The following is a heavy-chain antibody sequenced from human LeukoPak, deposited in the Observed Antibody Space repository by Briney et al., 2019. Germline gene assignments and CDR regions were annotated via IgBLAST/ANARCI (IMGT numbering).Heavy chain of an antibody. D-gene: IGHD2-15*01. J-gene: IGHJ6*04. CDR3: ANVWGVAVPARF. CDR2: ISSSGSTI. CDR1: GFTFSSYE. Sequence: GGSLRLSCAASGFTFSSYEMNWVRQAPGKGLEWVSYISSSGSTIYYADSVKGRFTISRDNSKNTLYLQMNSLRAEDTAVYYCANVWGVAVPARFWGKGTTVTISS. V-gene: IGHV3-48*03.